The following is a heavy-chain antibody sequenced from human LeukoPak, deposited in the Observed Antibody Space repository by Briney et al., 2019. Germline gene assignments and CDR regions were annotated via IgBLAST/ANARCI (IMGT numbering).Heavy chain of an antibody. J-gene: IGHJ3*02. D-gene: IGHD2-2*01. Sequence: GGSLRLSCAASGFTFSDYYMSWIRQAPGKGLEWVSYISSSGSTIYYADSVKGRFTISRDNAKNSLYLQMNSLRAEDTAVYYCARRRLEYQLHDAFDIWGQGTMVTVSS. CDR2: ISSSGSTI. CDR1: GFTFSDYY. CDR3: ARRRLEYQLHDAFDI. V-gene: IGHV3-11*04.